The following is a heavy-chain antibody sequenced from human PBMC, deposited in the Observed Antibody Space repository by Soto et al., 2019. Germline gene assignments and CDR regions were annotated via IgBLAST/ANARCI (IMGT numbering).Heavy chain of an antibody. CDR3: VLQKHQLHYFDY. J-gene: IGHJ4*02. Sequence: ITLTESGPTLVKPTQTLPLTCTFSGFSLSTAGVGVGWSRQPPGKALEWLAVIYWDDNQRNSPPLKSRLTITKDNSKNQVVITMTNVDPVDTATYDCVLQKHQLHYFDYWGQGPLVTVS. V-gene: IGHV2-5*02. CDR1: GFSLSTAGVG. CDR2: IYWDDNQ. D-gene: IGHD1-1*01.